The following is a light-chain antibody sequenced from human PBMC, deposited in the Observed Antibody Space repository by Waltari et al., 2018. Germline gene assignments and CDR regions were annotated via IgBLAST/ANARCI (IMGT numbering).Light chain of an antibody. J-gene: IGKJ1*01. V-gene: IGKV1-39*01. CDR3: QQYNNYSRT. CDR2: AAS. Sequence: DIQMTQSPSSLSASVGDRVTITCRASQSISSYLNWYQQKPGKAPKLLIYAASSLQSGVPSRFSGSGSGTDFTLTISSLQPEDFATYYCQQYNNYSRTFGQGTKVEIK. CDR1: QSISSY.